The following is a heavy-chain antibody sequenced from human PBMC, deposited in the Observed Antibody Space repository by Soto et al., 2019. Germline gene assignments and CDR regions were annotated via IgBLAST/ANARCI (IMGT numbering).Heavy chain of an antibody. CDR1: GGTFSSYA. D-gene: IGHD3-22*01. CDR3: ARVDSRVYYYYYGMDV. V-gene: IGHV1-69*13. CDR2: IIPIFGTA. J-gene: IGHJ6*02. Sequence: ASVKVSCKASGGTFSSYAISWVRQAPGQGLEWMGGIIPIFGTANYAQKFQGRVTITADESTSTAYMELSSLRSEDTAVYYCARVDSRVYYYYYGMDVWGQGTTVTVSS.